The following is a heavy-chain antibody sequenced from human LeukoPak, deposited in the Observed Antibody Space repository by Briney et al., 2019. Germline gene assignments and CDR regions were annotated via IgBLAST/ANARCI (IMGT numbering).Heavy chain of an antibody. CDR3: ARPDYDSSGRDY. CDR2: ISSSSSYI. CDR1: GFTFSSYS. D-gene: IGHD3-22*01. Sequence: GGSLRLSCAASGFTFSSYSMNWVRQAPGKGLEWVSSISSSSSYIYYANSVKGRFTISRDNAKNSLYLQMNSLRAEDTAVYYCARPDYDSSGRDYWGQGTLVTVSS. V-gene: IGHV3-21*01. J-gene: IGHJ4*02.